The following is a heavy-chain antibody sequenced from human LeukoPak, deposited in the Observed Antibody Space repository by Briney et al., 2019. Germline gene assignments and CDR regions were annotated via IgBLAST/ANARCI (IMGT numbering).Heavy chain of an antibody. V-gene: IGHV3-73*01. Sequence: GGSLRLSCAASGLTFSGSTMHWVRQASGKGLEWVGHIRDKAYNYATAYAASVEGRFTISRDDSKNTAYLQMNSLKTEDTAMYYCSRHETLPGDYWGQGTLVTVSS. D-gene: IGHD2-21*02. J-gene: IGHJ4*02. CDR1: GLTFSGST. CDR3: SRHETLPGDY. CDR2: IRDKAYNYAT.